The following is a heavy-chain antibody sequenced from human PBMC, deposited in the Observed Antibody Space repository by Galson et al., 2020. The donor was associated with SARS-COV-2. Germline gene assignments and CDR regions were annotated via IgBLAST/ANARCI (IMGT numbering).Heavy chain of an antibody. CDR3: ARYYSGYDSSFEY. CDR1: GFTFSSYY. D-gene: IGHD5-12*01. CDR2: ISPSGTYI. J-gene: IGHJ4*02. Sequence: NSGGSLRLSCAASGFTFSSYYMTWVRQTPGKGLEWVASISPSGTYIYYADSGKGRFTISRDNANNSLSLRMDSLTAEDTAVYYCARYYSGYDSSFEYWGQGTLVTVS. V-gene: IGHV3-21*01.